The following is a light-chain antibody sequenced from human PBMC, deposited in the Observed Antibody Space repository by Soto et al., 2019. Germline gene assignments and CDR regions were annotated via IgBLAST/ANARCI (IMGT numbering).Light chain of an antibody. Sequence: QSALTQPASVSGSPGQSITISCTGSSSDFTSFNYVFWYQHLPGRAPKLIISEVSDRPSGVSNRFSGSKSDNTASLTISGLQAEDEADYYCASYTTNNSLVVFGGGTNVTVL. J-gene: IGLJ2*01. CDR1: SSDFTSFNY. CDR3: ASYTTNNSLVV. CDR2: EVS. V-gene: IGLV2-14*01.